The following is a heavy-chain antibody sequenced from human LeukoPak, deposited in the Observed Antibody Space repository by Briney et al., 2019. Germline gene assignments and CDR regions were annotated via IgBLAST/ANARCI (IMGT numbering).Heavy chain of an antibody. Sequence: GGSLRLSCAVAVFSFKSYSMTWVRQAPGKGLEWVSSISSGGRHIYYATLVNGRFTITRDNAKNSLYLQINSMRADDTAVYYGTRAWGPKHRGSRDFDYWGQGTLVPVSS. CDR3: TRAWGPKHRGSRDFDY. D-gene: IGHD3-16*01. CDR1: VFSFKSYS. V-gene: IGHV3-21*01. CDR2: ISSGGRHI. J-gene: IGHJ4*02.